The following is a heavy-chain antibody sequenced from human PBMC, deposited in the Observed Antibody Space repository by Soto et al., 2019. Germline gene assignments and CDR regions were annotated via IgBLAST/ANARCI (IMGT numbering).Heavy chain of an antibody. Sequence: PVGSLRLSCAASGFTFSSYWMSWVRQAPGKGLEWVANIKQDGSEKYYVDSVKGRFTISRDNAKNSLYLQMNSLRAEDTAVYYCARTGGPPASWFDPWGQGTLVTVSS. CDR2: IKQDGSEK. J-gene: IGHJ5*02. D-gene: IGHD2-15*01. V-gene: IGHV3-7*01. CDR3: ARTGGPPASWFDP. CDR1: GFTFSSYW.